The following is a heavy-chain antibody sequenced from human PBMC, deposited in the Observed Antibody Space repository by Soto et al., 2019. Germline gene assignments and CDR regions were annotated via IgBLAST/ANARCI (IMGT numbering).Heavy chain of an antibody. CDR2: VSVPSGDT. Sequence: ASVKGSCKASGYSFSSFGISWVLQAPGQGLEWVGWVSVPSGDTSSAQNFQGRVTVTTDASTSTAYMEVGSLRSDDTAVYYCARTCRSGGSCYLEYWGEGTLVTVSS. D-gene: IGHD2-15*01. CDR3: ARTCRSGGSCYLEY. CDR1: GYSFSSFG. V-gene: IGHV1-18*01. J-gene: IGHJ4*02.